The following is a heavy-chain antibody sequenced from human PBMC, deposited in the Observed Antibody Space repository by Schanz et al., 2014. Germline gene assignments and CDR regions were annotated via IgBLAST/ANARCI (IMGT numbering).Heavy chain of an antibody. CDR2: INTGSNYI. D-gene: IGHD5-18*01. Sequence: QVHLLESGGGLVEPGGSLRLSCAASGFSFSDYYMSWIRQAPGKGLEWISFINTGSNYINYADSVKGRFTISRDDAKKSMYLQMNNLRAEDTAVYYCVRVSFADPRLYRGMDRDIDYWGQGTLVTVSS. J-gene: IGHJ4*02. CDR1: GFSFSDYY. V-gene: IGHV3-11*06. CDR3: VRVSFADPRLYRGMDRDIDY.